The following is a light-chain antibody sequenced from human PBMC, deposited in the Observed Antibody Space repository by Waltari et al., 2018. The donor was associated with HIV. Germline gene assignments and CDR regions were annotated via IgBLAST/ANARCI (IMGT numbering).Light chain of an antibody. V-gene: IGKV3-15*01. CDR2: GAS. CDR1: QSVGSN. CDR3: QQYNNWPPIN. Sequence: EIEMTQSPATLSVSPGDRATLSCRASQSVGSNLAWYQQKFGQAPRLLMYGASSRATGIPDRFSGSGSGTDFTLTISSLQSEDFALYYCQQYNNWPPINFGQGTRLEIK. J-gene: IGKJ5*01.